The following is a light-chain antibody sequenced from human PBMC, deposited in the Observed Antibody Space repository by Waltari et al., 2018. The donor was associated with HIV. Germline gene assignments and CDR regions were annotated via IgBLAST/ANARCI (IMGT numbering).Light chain of an antibody. CDR1: SGYSTSK. CDR2: VGTGGIVG. CDR3: GADHGSGSNFVRV. Sequence: QPVLTQPPSASASLGASVTPTCTLSSGYSTSKVAWYQQRPGKGPRFVMRVGTGGIVGSKGDGIPDRFSVLGSGLNRYLTIKNIQEEDESDYHCGADHGSGSNFVRVFGGGTKLTVL. V-gene: IGLV9-49*01. J-gene: IGLJ2*01.